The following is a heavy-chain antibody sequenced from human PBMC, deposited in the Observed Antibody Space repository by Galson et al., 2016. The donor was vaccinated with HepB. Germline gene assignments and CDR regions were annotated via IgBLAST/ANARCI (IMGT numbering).Heavy chain of an antibody. D-gene: IGHD6-6*01. CDR2: IWHDGSYK. CDR1: GFTFRSYG. Sequence: SLRLSCAASGFTFRSYGMHWVRQAPGKGLEWVAFIWHDGSYKTYADSVKGRFTVSRDNSKKLLFLQMISLGVEDTAVYHCVTARASQHVPLDSWGQGSLVTVSS. V-gene: IGHV3-33*01. J-gene: IGHJ4*02. CDR3: VTARASQHVPLDS.